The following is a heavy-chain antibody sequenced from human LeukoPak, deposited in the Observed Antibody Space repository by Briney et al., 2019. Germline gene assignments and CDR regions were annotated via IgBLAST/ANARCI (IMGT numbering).Heavy chain of an antibody. Sequence: ASVKVSCKASGYTFTSYGIRWVRQAPGQGLEWMGWISVYNGNTNYAQKLQGRVTMTTDTSTSTAYMELRSLRSDDTAVYYCARWVTGTSYGMDVWGQGTTVTVSS. J-gene: IGHJ6*02. CDR3: ARWVTGTSYGMDV. CDR1: GYTFTSYG. CDR2: ISVYNGNT. V-gene: IGHV1-18*01. D-gene: IGHD1-7*01.